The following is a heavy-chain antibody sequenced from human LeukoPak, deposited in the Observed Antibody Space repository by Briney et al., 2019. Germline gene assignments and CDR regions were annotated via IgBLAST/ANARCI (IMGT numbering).Heavy chain of an antibody. CDR1: GFTVSSNY. CDR2: IYSGGDT. J-gene: IGHJ4*02. CDR3: ARRSGEGYFDY. Sequence: GGSLRLSCAASGFTVSSNYMTWVRQAPGKGLEWLSVIYSGGDTYYADSVKGGFSISRDNSKNTLYLQMNSLRAEDTALYYCARRSGEGYFDYWGQGTLVTVSS. V-gene: IGHV3-66*01. D-gene: IGHD1-26*01.